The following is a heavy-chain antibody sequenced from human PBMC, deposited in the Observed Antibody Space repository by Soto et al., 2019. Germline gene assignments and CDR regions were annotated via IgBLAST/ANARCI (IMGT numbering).Heavy chain of an antibody. CDR3: SRDGRLVPYYYYGMDV. D-gene: IGHD6-13*01. CDR2: IIPIFGTA. V-gene: IGHV1-69*01. J-gene: IGHJ6*02. Sequence: QVQLVQSGAEVKKPGSSVKVSCKASGGTFSSYAISWVRQAPGQGLEWMGGIIPIFGTANYAQKFQGRVTITADEATSTAYMELSSLRSEDTAVYYCSRDGRLVPYYYYGMDVWGQGTTVTVSS. CDR1: GGTFSSYA.